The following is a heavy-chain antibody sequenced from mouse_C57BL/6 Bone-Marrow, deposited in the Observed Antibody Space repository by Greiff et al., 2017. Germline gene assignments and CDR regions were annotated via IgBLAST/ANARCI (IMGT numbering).Heavy chain of an antibody. CDR1: GYTFTSYW. Sequence: QVQLQQPGAELVKPGASVKLSCKASGYTFTSYWMHWVKQRPGQGLEWIGMIHPNSGSTNYNEKFKSKATLTVDKSSSTAYMQLSSLTSEYAAVYYCAPIYSNLFYWYFDVWGTGTTVTVSS. CDR3: APIYSNLFYWYFDV. D-gene: IGHD2-5*01. J-gene: IGHJ1*03. CDR2: IHPNSGST. V-gene: IGHV1-64*01.